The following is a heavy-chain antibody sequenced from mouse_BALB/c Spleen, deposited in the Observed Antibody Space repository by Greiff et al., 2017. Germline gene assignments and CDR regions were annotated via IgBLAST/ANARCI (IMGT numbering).Heavy chain of an antibody. V-gene: IGHV1S81*02. CDR3: TYDYDGAMDY. CDR2: INPSNGGT. Sequence: LVESGAELVKPGASVKLSCKASGYTFTSYYMYWVKQRPGQGLEWIGEINPSNGGTNFNEKFKSKATLTVDKSSSTAYMQLSSLTSEDSAVYYCTYDYDGAMDYWGQGTSVTVSS. D-gene: IGHD2-4*01. CDR1: GYTFTSYY. J-gene: IGHJ4*01.